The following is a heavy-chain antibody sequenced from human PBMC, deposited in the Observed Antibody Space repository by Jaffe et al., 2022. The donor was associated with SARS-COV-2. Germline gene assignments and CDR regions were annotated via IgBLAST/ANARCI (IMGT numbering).Heavy chain of an antibody. D-gene: IGHD1-26*01. V-gene: IGHV1-18*01. CDR3: ARWDLPDGPFDY. CDR2: IITYNGNT. Sequence: QVQLEQSGAEVKKPGASVKVSCKASGYTFTNYGISWVRQAPGEGLDWMGWIITYNGNTNYAQKFQGRVTMTTDTSTSTAYMEMRSLRSDDTAVYYCARWDLPDGPFDYWGQGTLVTVSS. J-gene: IGHJ4*02. CDR1: GYTFTNYG.